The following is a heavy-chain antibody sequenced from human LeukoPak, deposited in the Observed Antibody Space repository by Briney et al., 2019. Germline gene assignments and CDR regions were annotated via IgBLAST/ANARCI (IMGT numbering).Heavy chain of an antibody. D-gene: IGHD1-26*01. CDR2: ISAYNGNT. J-gene: IGHJ5*02. Sequence: GASVKVSCKASGYTFTSYGISWVRQAPGQGLEWMGWISAYNGNTNYAQKLQGRVTMTTDTSTSTAYMELRSLRSDDTAVYYCARAPQSRWEGENWFDPWGQGTLVTVSS. CDR1: GYTFTSYG. V-gene: IGHV1-18*01. CDR3: ARAPQSRWEGENWFDP.